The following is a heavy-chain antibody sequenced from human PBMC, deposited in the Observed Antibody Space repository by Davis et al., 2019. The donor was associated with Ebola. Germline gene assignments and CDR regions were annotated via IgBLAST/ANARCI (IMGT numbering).Heavy chain of an antibody. D-gene: IGHD3-3*01. CDR2: ISSSGSTI. CDR1: GFTFSSYA. V-gene: IGHV3-21*04. Sequence: GGSLRLSCAASGFTFSSYAMSWVRQAPGKGLEWVSAISSSGSTIYYADSVKGRFTISRDNAKNSLYLQMNSLRAEDTAVYYCARALVSKDFWSGYTYYYGMDVWGQGTTVTVSS. J-gene: IGHJ6*02. CDR3: ARALVSKDFWSGYTYYYGMDV.